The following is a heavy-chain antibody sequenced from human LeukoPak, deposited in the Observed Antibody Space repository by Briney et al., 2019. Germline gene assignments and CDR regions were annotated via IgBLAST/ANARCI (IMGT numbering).Heavy chain of an antibody. CDR3: ARALVVVTANWFDP. CDR1: GLAFSHYW. J-gene: IGHJ5*02. V-gene: IGHV3-7*03. CDR2: IKEDGSEK. Sequence: GGSLRLSCAASGLAFSHYWMTWVRQAPGKGLEWVANIKEDGSEKYYVDSVKGRFTVSRDNAKNLLDLQMNSLRAEDTAVYYCARALVVVTANWFDPWGQGTLVTVSS. D-gene: IGHD2-21*02.